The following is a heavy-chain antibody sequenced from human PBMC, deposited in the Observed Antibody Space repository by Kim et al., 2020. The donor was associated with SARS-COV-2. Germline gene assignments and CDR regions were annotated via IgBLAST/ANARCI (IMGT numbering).Heavy chain of an antibody. J-gene: IGHJ6*03. CDR1: GFTFSSYS. CDR2: ISSSSSYI. CDR3: ARDRVEYSSSPDPDYYYYYYMDV. D-gene: IGHD6-6*01. Sequence: GGSLRLSCAASGFTFSSYSMNWVRQAPGKGLEWVSSISSSSSYIYYADSVKGRFTISRDNAKNSLYLQMNSLRAEDTAVYYCARDRVEYSSSPDPDYYYYYYMDVWGKGTTVTVSS. V-gene: IGHV3-21*01.